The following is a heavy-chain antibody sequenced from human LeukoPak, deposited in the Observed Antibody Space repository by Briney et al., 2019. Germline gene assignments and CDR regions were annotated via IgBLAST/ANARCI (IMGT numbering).Heavy chain of an antibody. CDR1: GYTFTSYG. Sequence: APVKVSCKASGYTFTSYGISWVRQAPGQGLEWMGWISAYNGNTNYAQKLQGRVTMTTDTSTSTAYMELRSLRSDDTAVYYCARDHLAAAGTTFDYWGQGTLVTVSS. V-gene: IGHV1-18*01. D-gene: IGHD6-13*01. J-gene: IGHJ4*02. CDR3: ARDHLAAAGTTFDY. CDR2: ISAYNGNT.